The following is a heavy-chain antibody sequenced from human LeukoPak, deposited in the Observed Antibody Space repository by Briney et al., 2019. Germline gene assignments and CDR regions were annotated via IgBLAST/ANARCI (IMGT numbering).Heavy chain of an antibody. Sequence: GGSLRLSCAVSGFSISDNFMGWVRQTPGKGLEWVSLIFSGGETYSADSVKGRFAISKDNSKNTLHLQMNSLRVKDTAMYYCARDTDYYGSGRQGYFDHWGQGTLVTVSS. V-gene: IGHV3-66*01. CDR1: GFSISDNF. J-gene: IGHJ1*01. CDR2: IFSGGET. D-gene: IGHD3-10*01. CDR3: ARDTDYYGSGRQGYFDH.